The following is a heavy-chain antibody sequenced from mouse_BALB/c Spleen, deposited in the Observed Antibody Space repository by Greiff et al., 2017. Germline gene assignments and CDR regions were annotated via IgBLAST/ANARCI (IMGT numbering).Heavy chain of an antibody. CDR1: GFSLTSYG. CDR3: ARGNGWGRYYYAMDY. CDR2: IWPGGST. J-gene: IGHJ4*01. D-gene: IGHD1-2*01. Sequence: VQRVESGPGLVAPSHSLSITCTVSGFSLTSYGVHWVRQPPGKGLEWLGVIWPGGSTNYNSALMSRLSISKDNSKSQVYLKMNSLQTDDTAMYYCARGNGWGRYYYAMDYWGQGTSVTVSS. V-gene: IGHV2-9*02.